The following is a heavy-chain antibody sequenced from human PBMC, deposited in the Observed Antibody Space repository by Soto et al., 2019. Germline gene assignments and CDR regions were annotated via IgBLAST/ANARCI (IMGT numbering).Heavy chain of an antibody. Sequence: SETLSLTCAVYGGSVNGYYLNWFRQPPGKGLEWIGESNHTGGTLYNPALKSRVTRSVDTSKNQFSLRLSSVSVADTAIYSCATRITVLGWLNPPFGPWGQGTQVTVSS. J-gene: IGHJ5*02. V-gene: IGHV4-34*01. CDR3: ATRITVLGWLNPPFGP. CDR2: SNHTGGT. CDR1: GGSVNGYY. D-gene: IGHD3-3*01.